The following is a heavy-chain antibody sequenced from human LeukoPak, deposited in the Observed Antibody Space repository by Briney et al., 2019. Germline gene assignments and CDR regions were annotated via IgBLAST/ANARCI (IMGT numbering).Heavy chain of an antibody. CDR3: ARVPDDFWSGGPYYYYYMDV. CDR2: IYTSGST. CDR1: GGSISSYY. V-gene: IGHV4-4*07. D-gene: IGHD3-3*01. Sequence: SETLSLTCTVSGGSISSYYWSWIRQPAGKGLEWIGRIYTSGSTNYNPSLKSRVTMSVDTSKNQFSLKLSSVTAAGTAVYYCARVPDDFWSGGPYYYYYMDVWGKGTTVTVSS. J-gene: IGHJ6*03.